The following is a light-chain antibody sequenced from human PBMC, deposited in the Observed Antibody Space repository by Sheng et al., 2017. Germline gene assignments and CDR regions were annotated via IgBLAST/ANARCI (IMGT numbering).Light chain of an antibody. J-gene: IGKJ4*01. CDR1: QSIDTS. CDR3: QQRARWPLT. V-gene: IGKV3-11*01. CDR2: DTS. Sequence: EVVLTQSPATLSLSPGERATLSCRASQSIDTSLAWYRQTPCQAPRLLIYDTSNRASGIPARFSGAGSGTDFTLTISSLEPEDFVVYYCQQRARWPLTFGGGTEGGTQT.